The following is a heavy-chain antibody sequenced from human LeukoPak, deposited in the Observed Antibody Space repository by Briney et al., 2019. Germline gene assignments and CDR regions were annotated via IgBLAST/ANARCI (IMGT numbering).Heavy chain of an antibody. Sequence: GGSLRLSCAASGFTFSSYAMRWLRQAPGKGLEWVSAISGSGGSTYYADSVKGRFTISRDNSKNTLYLQMNSLRAEDTAVYYCANPARTTVTTQPIDYWGQGTLVTVSS. V-gene: IGHV3-23*01. CDR1: GFTFSSYA. CDR2: ISGSGGST. CDR3: ANPARTTVTTQPIDY. D-gene: IGHD4-17*01. J-gene: IGHJ4*02.